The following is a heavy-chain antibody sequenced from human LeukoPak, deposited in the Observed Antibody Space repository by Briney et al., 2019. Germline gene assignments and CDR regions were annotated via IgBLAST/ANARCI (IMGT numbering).Heavy chain of an antibody. D-gene: IGHD3-3*01. Sequence: ASVKVSCXASGYTFTSYGISWVRQARGQGLECMGWISAYNGNTNYAQKLQGRVTMTTDTSTSTAYMELRSLRSDDTAVYYCAGHYDFWSGYYALDYWGQGTLVTVSS. CDR2: ISAYNGNT. V-gene: IGHV1-18*01. J-gene: IGHJ4*02. CDR1: GYTFTSYG. CDR3: AGHYDFWSGYYALDY.